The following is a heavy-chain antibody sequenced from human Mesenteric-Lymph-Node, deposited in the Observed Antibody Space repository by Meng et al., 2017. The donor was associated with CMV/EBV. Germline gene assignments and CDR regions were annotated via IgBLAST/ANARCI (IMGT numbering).Heavy chain of an antibody. CDR2: IRYDGSHK. CDR3: AKGPGYELDY. CDR1: GFTFSSYG. D-gene: IGHD5-12*01. J-gene: IGHJ4*02. V-gene: IGHV3-30*02. Sequence: GGSLRLSCAASGFTFSSYGMSWVRQAPGKGLEWVTFIRYDGSHKYYSNSVKGRFTISRDNSKNTLYLQMNSLKPEDTAVYYCAKGPGYELDYWGQGTLVTVSS.